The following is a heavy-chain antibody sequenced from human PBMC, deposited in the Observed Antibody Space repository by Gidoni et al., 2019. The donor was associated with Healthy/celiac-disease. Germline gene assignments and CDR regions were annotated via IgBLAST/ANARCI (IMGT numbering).Heavy chain of an antibody. J-gene: IGHJ5*02. CDR3: ARQRPYSNYGFDP. D-gene: IGHD4-4*01. V-gene: IGHV5-51*01. Sequence: EVQLVQSGAEVNKPGASLKISCRGSGYSFTSYWIGWVRQMPGKGLECMGIIYPCDSDTRYSPSFQGQVPISADKSISTAYLQWSSLKASDTAMYYCARQRPYSNYGFDPWGQGTLVTVSS. CDR2: IYPCDSDT. CDR1: GYSFTSYW.